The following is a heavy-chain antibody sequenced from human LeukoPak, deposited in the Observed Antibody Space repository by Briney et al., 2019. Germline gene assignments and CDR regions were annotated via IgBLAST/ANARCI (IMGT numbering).Heavy chain of an antibody. CDR3: ARXXXXXRDSGAFDI. Sequence: ASVKVSCKASGGTFSSYAISWVRQAPGQGLEWMGRIIPIPGIANYAQKFQGRVTITADKSTSTAYMELSSLRSEDTAVYYCARXXXXXRDSGAFDIWGQGTMVTVSS. V-gene: IGHV1-69*04. J-gene: IGHJ3*02. D-gene: IGHD2-21*01. CDR1: GGTFSSYA. CDR2: IIPIPGIA.